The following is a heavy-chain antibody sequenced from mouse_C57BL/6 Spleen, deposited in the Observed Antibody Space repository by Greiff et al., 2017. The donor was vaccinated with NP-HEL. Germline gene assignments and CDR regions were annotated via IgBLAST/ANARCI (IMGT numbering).Heavy chain of an antibody. CDR2: IWRGGST. V-gene: IGHV2-5*01. CDR3: AKDGYYDYDGYWYFDV. Sequence: VQLQQSGPGLVQPSQSLSITCTVSGFSLTSYGVHWVRQSPGKGLEWLGVIWRGGSTDYNAAFMSRLSITKDNSKSQVFFKMNSLQADDTAIYYCAKDGYYDYDGYWYFDVWGTGTTVTVSS. D-gene: IGHD2-4*01. J-gene: IGHJ1*03. CDR1: GFSLTSYG.